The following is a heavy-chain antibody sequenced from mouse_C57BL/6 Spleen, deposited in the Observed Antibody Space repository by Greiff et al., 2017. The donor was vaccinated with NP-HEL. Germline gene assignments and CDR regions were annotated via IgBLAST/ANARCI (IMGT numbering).Heavy chain of an antibody. CDR2: IDPETGGT. Sequence: VQLQESGAELVRPGASVTLSCKASGYTFTDYEMHWVKQTPVHGLEWIGAIDPETGGTAYNQKFKGKAILTADKSSSTAYMELRSLTSEDSAVYYCTRSLYYGSSPSAMDYWGQGTSVTVSS. CDR1: GYTFTDYE. V-gene: IGHV1-15*01. D-gene: IGHD1-1*01. CDR3: TRSLYYGSSPSAMDY. J-gene: IGHJ4*01.